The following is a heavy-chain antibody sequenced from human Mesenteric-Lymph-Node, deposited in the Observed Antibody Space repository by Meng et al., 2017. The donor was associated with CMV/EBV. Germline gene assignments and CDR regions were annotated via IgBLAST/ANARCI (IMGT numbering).Heavy chain of an antibody. D-gene: IGHD3/OR15-3a*01. CDR1: GFTFSSYA. CDR2: ISYDGSNK. J-gene: IGHJ4*02. Sequence: GGSLRLSCAASGFTFSSYAMHWVRQAPGKGLEWVAVISYDGSNKYYADSVKGRFTISRDNSKNTVYLQMNSLRPEDTAVYYCAKESGDWDPDYWGQGMVVTVSS. CDR3: AKESGDWDPDY. V-gene: IGHV3-30-3*02.